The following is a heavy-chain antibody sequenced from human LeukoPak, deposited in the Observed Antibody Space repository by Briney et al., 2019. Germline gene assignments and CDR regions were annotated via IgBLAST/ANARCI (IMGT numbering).Heavy chain of an antibody. V-gene: IGHV3-7*01. J-gene: IGHJ4*02. CDR2: IDQDGNVR. Sequence: GGSLRLSCAASGFSFSAFWMSWVRQTPEKGLEFVAKIDQDGNVRNYIDSLKGRCTISRDNAKKALYLEINSLRADDTAVYYCARDPESSSFDLWGRGALVTVSS. CDR3: ARDPESSSFDL. D-gene: IGHD6-13*01. CDR1: GFSFSAFW.